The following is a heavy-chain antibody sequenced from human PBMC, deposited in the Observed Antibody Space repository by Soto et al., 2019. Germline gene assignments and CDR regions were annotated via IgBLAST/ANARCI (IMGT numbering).Heavy chain of an antibody. CDR2: VHYSGCT. CDR3: ARVVRDSSTWDFDY. J-gene: IGHJ4*02. Sequence: SETLSLTCTASGGSLSDYYWSWIRQPPGKGLEWIGYVHYSGCTNYNPSLKSRVTISVDKSKNQFSLKLSSVTAADTAVYYCARVVRDSSTWDFDYWGQGTLVTVSS. V-gene: IGHV4-59*01. D-gene: IGHD6-13*01. CDR1: GGSLSDYY.